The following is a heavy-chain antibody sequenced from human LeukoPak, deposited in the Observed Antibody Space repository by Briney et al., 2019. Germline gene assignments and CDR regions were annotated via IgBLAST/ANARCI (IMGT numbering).Heavy chain of an antibody. D-gene: IGHD2-2*01. CDR3: ARKRVRGLNWFDP. CDR1: GFTFSGYD. Sequence: GGSLRLSCAASGFTFSGYDMNWVRQAPGKGLEWVSSISGSSSYIYYADSMKGRFTISRDNAKNSLYLQMNSLRAEDTAVYYCARKRVRGLNWFDPWGQGTLVTVSS. J-gene: IGHJ5*02. V-gene: IGHV3-21*01. CDR2: ISGSSSYI.